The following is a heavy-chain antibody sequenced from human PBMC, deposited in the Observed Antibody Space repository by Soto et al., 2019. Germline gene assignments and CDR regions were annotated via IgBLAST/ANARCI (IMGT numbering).Heavy chain of an antibody. CDR1: GGFIISYY. V-gene: IGHV4-59*08. CDR2: IYYSGST. J-gene: IGHJ4*02. D-gene: IGHD2-21*02. Sequence: PSETLSLTCTVSGGFIISYYWSWIRQPPGKGLEWIGYIYYSGSTNYNPSLKSRVTISVDTSKNQFSLKLSSVTAADTAVYYCARLSGDCFGWRYFDYWGQGTLVTVSS. CDR3: ARLSGDCFGWRYFDY.